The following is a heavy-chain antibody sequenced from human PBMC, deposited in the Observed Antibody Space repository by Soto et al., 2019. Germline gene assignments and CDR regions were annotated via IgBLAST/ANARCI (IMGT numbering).Heavy chain of an antibody. CDR1: AGTFSSYT. V-gene: IGHV1-69*02. D-gene: IGHD2-21*02. CDR3: ARDDGLAYCGGDCYS. J-gene: IGHJ4*02. Sequence: QVQLVQSGAEVKKPGSSVKVSCKASAGTFSSYTISWVRQAPGQGLEWMGRIIPILGIANYAQKFQGRVTITADKSPSTAYMELSSLRSEDTAVYYCARDDGLAYCGGDCYSWGQGTLVTVSS. CDR2: IIPILGIA.